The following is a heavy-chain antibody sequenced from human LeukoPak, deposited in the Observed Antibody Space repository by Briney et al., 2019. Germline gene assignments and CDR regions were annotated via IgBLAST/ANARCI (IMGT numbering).Heavy chain of an antibody. CDR1: GGTFSSYA. D-gene: IGHD3-22*01. V-gene: IGHV1-69*05. Sequence: SVKVSCKASGGTFSSYAISWVRQAPGQGLEWMGRIIPIFGTANYAQKFQGRVTITTDESTSTAYMELSSLRSEDTAVYYCASARYYDSSGYFGYWGQGTLVTVS. CDR2: IIPIFGTA. J-gene: IGHJ4*02. CDR3: ASARYYDSSGYFGY.